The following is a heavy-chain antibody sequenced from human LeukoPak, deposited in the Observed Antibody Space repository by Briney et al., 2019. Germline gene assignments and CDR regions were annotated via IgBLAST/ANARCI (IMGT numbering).Heavy chain of an antibody. CDR2: IYYSGST. D-gene: IGHD3-3*01. J-gene: IGHJ4*02. V-gene: IGHV4-31*03. CDR1: GGSISSGGYY. CDR3: ARVIREDFWSGYSSVLDY. Sequence: SQTLSLTCTVSGGSISSGGYYWSWIRQHPGKGLEWIGYIYYSGSTYYNPSLKSRVTISVDTSKNQFSLRLSSVTAADTAVYYCARVIREDFWSGYSSVLDYWGQGTLVTVSS.